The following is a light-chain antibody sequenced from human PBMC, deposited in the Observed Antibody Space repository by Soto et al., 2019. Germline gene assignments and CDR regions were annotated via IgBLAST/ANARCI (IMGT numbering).Light chain of an antibody. CDR3: LQYHNLWA. CDR2: RAS. CDR1: QNIYNN. J-gene: IGKJ1*01. Sequence: IVMTQSPATLSVSPGERATLSCRASQNIYNNIAWYQHRPGQAPRLLIYRASTRATGVPARFSGSGFETGYTLTISSLQSEDFAIYSCLQYHNLWAFGQGTKVEIK. V-gene: IGKV3-15*01.